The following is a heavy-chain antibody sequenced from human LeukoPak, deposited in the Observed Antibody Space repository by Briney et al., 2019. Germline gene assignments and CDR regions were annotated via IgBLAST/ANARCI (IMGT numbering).Heavy chain of an antibody. CDR3: ARFSPLTGAYYYMDV. J-gene: IGHJ6*03. Sequence: KPSETLSLTCAVYGGSFSGYYWSWIRQPPGKGLEWIGEINHSGSTNYNPSLKSRVTISVDTSKNQFSLKLSSVTAADTAVYYCARFSPLTGAYYYMDVWGKGTTVTVFS. D-gene: IGHD7-27*01. V-gene: IGHV4-34*01. CDR1: GGSFSGYY. CDR2: INHSGST.